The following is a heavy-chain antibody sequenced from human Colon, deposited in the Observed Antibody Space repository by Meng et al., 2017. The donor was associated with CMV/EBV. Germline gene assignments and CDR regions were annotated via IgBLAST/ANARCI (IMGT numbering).Heavy chain of an antibody. V-gene: IGHV3-48*04. D-gene: IGHD3-22*01. J-gene: IGHJ4*02. CDR3: ARGGGYYYDSSGDVWRL. CDR2: ISSSTTTI. CDR1: QFTFKNFA. Sequence: GESLKISCEASQFTFKNFAMHWARQAPGKGLEWVSYISSSTTTIYYADSVKGRFTISRDNAKNSLYLQMNSLRAEDTAVYYCARGGGYYYDSSGDVWRLWGQGTLVTVSS.